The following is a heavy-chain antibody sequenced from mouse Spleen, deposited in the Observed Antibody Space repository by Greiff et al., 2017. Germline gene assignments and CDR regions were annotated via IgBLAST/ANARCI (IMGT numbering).Heavy chain of an antibody. V-gene: IGHV1-7*01. CDR3: ARGITTEFAY. J-gene: IGHJ3*01. D-gene: IGHD2-4*01. CDR2: INPSTGYT. Sequence: VQLQQSGAELAKPGASVKMSCKASGYTFTSYWMHWVKQRPGQGLEWIGYINPSTGYTEYNQKFKDKATLTADKSSSTAYMQLSSLTSEDSAVYYCARGITTEFAYWGQGTLVTVSA. CDR1: GYTFTSYW.